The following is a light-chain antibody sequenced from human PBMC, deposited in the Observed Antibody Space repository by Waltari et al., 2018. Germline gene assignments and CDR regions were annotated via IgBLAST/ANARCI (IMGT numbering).Light chain of an antibody. J-gene: IGLJ2*01. CDR3: CSYAGSYTLVV. V-gene: IGLV2-11*01. CDR2: DVN. CDR1: SSDVGGYNY. Sequence: QSALTQPRSVSGSPGQSVTISCTGTSSDVGGYNYVSWYQRHPGKAPKLIIHDVNTRPSGVPVRFSGSKSGNTASLTISGLQADDEAEYFCCSYAGSYTLVVFGGGTKLTVL.